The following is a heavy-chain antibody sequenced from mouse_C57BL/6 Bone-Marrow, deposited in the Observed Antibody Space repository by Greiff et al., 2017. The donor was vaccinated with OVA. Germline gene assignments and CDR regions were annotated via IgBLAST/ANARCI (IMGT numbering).Heavy chain of an antibody. Sequence: QVQLKQPGAELVKPGASVKLSCKASGYTFTSYWMHWVKQRPGQGLEWIGMIHPNSGSTNYNEKVKRTATMTVDKSSSTAYMPLSSLTSEDSAVYFCAQPYYYGSRSYSMDYWGQGTSVTVSS. CDR1: GYTFTSYW. CDR2: IHPNSGST. J-gene: IGHJ4*01. D-gene: IGHD1-1*01. CDR3: AQPYYYGSRSYSMDY. V-gene: IGHV1-64*01.